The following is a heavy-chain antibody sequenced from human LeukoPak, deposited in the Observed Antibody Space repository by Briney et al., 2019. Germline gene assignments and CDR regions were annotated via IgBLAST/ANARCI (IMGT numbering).Heavy chain of an antibody. CDR1: GFTFSSYS. D-gene: IGHD3-22*01. CDR3: ARDAYDSSGLDY. J-gene: IGHJ4*02. CDR2: ISSSSSYI. V-gene: IGHV3-21*01. Sequence: NPGGSLRLSCAASGFTFSSYSMNWVRQATGKGLEWVSSISSSSSYIYYADSVKGRFTISRDNAKNSLYLQMNSLRAEDTAVYYCARDAYDSSGLDYWGQGTLVTVSS.